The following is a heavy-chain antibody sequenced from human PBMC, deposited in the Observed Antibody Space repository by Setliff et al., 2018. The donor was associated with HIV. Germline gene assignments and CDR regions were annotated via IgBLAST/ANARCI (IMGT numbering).Heavy chain of an antibody. D-gene: IGHD6-19*01. J-gene: IGHJ4*02. CDR1: GFSLATDGVA. CDR2: IYWDGDK. Sequence: SGPTLVNPTQTLTLTCDFSGFSLATDGVAVGWIRQPPGKGPEWLALIYWDGDKRYNPSLKDRLTITKDTSKNQVLLTMTNMDPLDTATYYCAHNHLAVAGSHYFDYWGQGTLVTVSS. CDR3: AHNHLAVAGSHYFDY. V-gene: IGHV2-5*02.